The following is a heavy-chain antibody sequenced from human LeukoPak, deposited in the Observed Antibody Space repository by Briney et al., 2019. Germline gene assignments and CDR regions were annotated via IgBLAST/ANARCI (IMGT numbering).Heavy chain of an antibody. J-gene: IGHJ5*02. CDR2: ARSKANSYTT. CDR3: TRGRYYGSGSYFGWFDP. Sequence: GGSLRLSCAASGFVFSDHYMDWVRQAPGKGLEWVGRARSKANSYTTEYAASVKGRFIISRDESNNSLYLQMNSLKTEDTAVYYCTRGRYYGSGSYFGWFDPWGQGTLVTVSS. CDR1: GFVFSDHY. D-gene: IGHD3-10*01. V-gene: IGHV3-72*01.